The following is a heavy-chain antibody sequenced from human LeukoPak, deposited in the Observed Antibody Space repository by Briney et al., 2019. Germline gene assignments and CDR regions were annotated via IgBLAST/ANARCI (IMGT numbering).Heavy chain of an antibody. CDR1: GYTLSDYD. CDR2: INPNSLIP. Sequence: ASVKVSCKASGYTLSDYDINWVRQATGQGLEYMGWINPNSLIPGYAQKFQGRVTLTMDTSINTAYMELSGLTSDDTAVYYCARGLGDFDGDGHTNPFDYWGQGTLVTVSS. V-gene: IGHV1-8*01. CDR3: ARGLGDFDGDGHTNPFDY. J-gene: IGHJ4*02. D-gene: IGHD2-21*01.